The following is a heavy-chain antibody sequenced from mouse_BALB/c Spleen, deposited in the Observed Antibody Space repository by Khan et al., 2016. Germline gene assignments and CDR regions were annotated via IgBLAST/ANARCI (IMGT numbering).Heavy chain of an antibody. Sequence: QLQLVQSGPELKKPGETVRISCKDSGYTFTNYGMNWVKQAPGKGLKWMGWINTYTGEPTYADDFKGRFAFSLETSASTAYLQINNLKKEDTATYFCARPDYSSSRGFAYWGQGTLVTVSA. J-gene: IGHJ3*01. V-gene: IGHV9-3-1*01. CDR1: GYTFTNYG. D-gene: IGHD1-1*01. CDR3: ARPDYSSSRGFAY. CDR2: INTYTGEP.